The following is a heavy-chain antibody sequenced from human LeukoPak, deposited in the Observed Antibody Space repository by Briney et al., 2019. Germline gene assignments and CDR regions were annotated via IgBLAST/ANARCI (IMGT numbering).Heavy chain of an antibody. CDR2: IYSGGNT. Sequence: GGSLRLSCTVSGFTASSNSMSWVRQAPGKGLEWVSFIYSGGNTHNSDSVKGRFTISRDNSKNTLYLQMNTLRAEDTAVYYCARVLRYCSGGNCYSGGLGYMDVWGKGTTVTISS. J-gene: IGHJ6*03. D-gene: IGHD2-15*01. CDR3: ARVLRYCSGGNCYSGGLGYMDV. CDR1: GFTASSNS. V-gene: IGHV3-53*01.